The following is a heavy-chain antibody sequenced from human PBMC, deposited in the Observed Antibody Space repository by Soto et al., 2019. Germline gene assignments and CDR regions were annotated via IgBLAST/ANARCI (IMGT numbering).Heavy chain of an antibody. V-gene: IGHV3-72*01. CDR2: TRNKANSYTT. CDR1: GFTFSDHY. D-gene: IGHD3-16*01. CDR3: TSSWGEDRYFDY. J-gene: IGHJ4*02. Sequence: EVQLVESGGGLVQPGGSLRLSCAASGFTFSDHYLDWVRQTPGKGLEWVGRTRNKANSYTTEYAASVKGRFIISRDDSRNSLSLQMNSLKTEDTAVYYCTSSWGEDRYFDYWGQGTLVTVSS.